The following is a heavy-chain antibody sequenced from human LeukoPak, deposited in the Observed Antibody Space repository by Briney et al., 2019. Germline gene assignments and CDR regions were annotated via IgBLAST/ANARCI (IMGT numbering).Heavy chain of an antibody. CDR3: ARKGIAARQTLDY. CDR1: GFTFSSYA. D-gene: IGHD6-6*01. Sequence: PGGSLRLSCAASGFTFSSYAMSWVRQAPGKGLEWVSAISGSGGSTYYADSVKGRFTISRDNSKNTLYLQMNSLRAEDTAVYYCARKGIAARQTLDYWGQGTLVTVSS. V-gene: IGHV3-23*01. J-gene: IGHJ4*02. CDR2: ISGSGGST.